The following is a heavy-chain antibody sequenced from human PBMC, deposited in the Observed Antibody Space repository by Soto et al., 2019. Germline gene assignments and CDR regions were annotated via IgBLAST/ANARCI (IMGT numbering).Heavy chain of an antibody. J-gene: IGHJ4*02. V-gene: IGHV3-23*01. CDR1: GFTFSSYV. Sequence: EVQLLESGGGLVQPGGSLRLSCAASGFTFSSYVVSWVRQAPGKGLEWVSSISDSGDSRYYTDSVKGRFTISRDNSKNTLYLRMNSLRAEDTAVYYCATYGVPDYWGQGTLVTVSS. CDR2: ISDSGDSR. CDR3: ATYGVPDY. D-gene: IGHD4-17*01.